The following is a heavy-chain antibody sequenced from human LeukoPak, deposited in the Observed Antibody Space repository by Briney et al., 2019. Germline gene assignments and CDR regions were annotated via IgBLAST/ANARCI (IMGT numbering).Heavy chain of an antibody. D-gene: IGHD6-13*01. J-gene: IGHJ3*02. CDR2: IYHSGST. Sequence: SGTLSLTCAVSGGSISSSNWWSWVRQPPGKGLEWIGEIYHSGSTNYNPSLKSRVTISVDKSKNQFSLKLSSATAADTAVYYCARTSLQQLEDAFDIWGQGTMVTVSS. CDR3: ARTSLQQLEDAFDI. CDR1: GGSISSSNW. V-gene: IGHV4-4*02.